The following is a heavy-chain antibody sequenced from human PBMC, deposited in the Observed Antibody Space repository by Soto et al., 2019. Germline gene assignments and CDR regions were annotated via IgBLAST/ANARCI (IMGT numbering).Heavy chain of an antibody. D-gene: IGHD2-21*02. J-gene: IGHJ4*02. CDR1: VFAFRNYD. CDR2: INYSGSNT. CDR3: ASEGLCGADCYFFDY. Sequence: GWSLRLSCAASVFAFRNYDMNWFRQAPLKVLEWISKINYSGSNTYYSDSVKVRFTISRDNDKNSLYLQMNSLRVEYTCIYYFASEGLCGADCYFFDYWGQETKVTVSS. V-gene: IGHV3-48*03.